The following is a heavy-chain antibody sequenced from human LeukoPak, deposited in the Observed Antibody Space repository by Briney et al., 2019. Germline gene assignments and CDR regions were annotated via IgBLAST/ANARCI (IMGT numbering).Heavy chain of an antibody. J-gene: IGHJ6*02. CDR2: ISGSGGSP. Sequence: GGSLRLSCAASGFTFTSYAMTWVRQAPGKGLEWVSTISGSGGSPYYADSVKGRFTISRDNSKNTLYLQMNSLRAEDTAVYYCAKTLVMTAYYYYGMDVWGQGTTVTVSS. V-gene: IGHV3-23*01. CDR3: AKTLVMTAYYYYGMDV. D-gene: IGHD2/OR15-2a*01. CDR1: GFTFTSYA.